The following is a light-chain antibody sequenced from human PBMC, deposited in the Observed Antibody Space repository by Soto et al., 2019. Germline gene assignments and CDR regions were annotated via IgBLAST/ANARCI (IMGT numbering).Light chain of an antibody. CDR3: QQSYSTPWT. Sequence: DIQMTQSPSSLSASVGDRVTITCRASQSISSYLNWNQQKPGKAPKLLIYAASSLQSGVPSRFSGSGSGTDFTLTISSLQPEDFATYYCQQSYSTPWTFGQGTKVENK. J-gene: IGKJ1*01. V-gene: IGKV1-39*01. CDR2: AAS. CDR1: QSISSY.